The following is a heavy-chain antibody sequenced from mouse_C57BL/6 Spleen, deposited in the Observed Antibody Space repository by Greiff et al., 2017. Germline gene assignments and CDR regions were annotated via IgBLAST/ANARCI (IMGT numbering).Heavy chain of an antibody. CDR2: IYPGDGDT. CDR1: GYAFSRSW. J-gene: IGHJ4*01. D-gene: IGHD2-4*01. CDR3: ARWNYDYDKAMDY. Sequence: QVQLQQSGPELVKPGASVKISCKASGYAFSRSWMNWVKQRPGKGLEWIGRIYPGDGDTNYNGKFKGKATLTADKSSSTAYMQLSSLTSEDSAVYFCARWNYDYDKAMDYWGQGTSVTVSS. V-gene: IGHV1-82*01.